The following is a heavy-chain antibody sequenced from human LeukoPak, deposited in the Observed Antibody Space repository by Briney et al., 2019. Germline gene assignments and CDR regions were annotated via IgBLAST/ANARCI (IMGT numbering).Heavy chain of an antibody. CDR3: AKVLYSGSLSY. CDR1: GFTFSSYA. Sequence: GGSLRLSCAASGFTFSSYAMSWVRQAPGKGLEWVSAISGSGGSTYYADSVKGRFTIPRDNSKNTLYLQMNGLRAEDTAVYYCAKVLYSGSLSYWGQGTLVTVSS. D-gene: IGHD1-26*01. CDR2: ISGSGGST. V-gene: IGHV3-23*01. J-gene: IGHJ4*02.